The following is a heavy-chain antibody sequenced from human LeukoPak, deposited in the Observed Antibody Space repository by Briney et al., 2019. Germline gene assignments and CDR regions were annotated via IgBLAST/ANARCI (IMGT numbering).Heavy chain of an antibody. J-gene: IGHJ3*02. CDR2: IYYSGST. D-gene: IGHD3-22*01. CDR1: GGSVSSYSHY. V-gene: IGHV4-61*01. CDR3: ARDSSDSSGYHAFDI. Sequence: PSETLSLTCTVSGGSVSSYSHYWSWIRQPPGKGLEWIGYIYYSGSTNYNPSLKSRVTISVDTSKNQFSLKLSSVTAADTAVYYCARDSSDSSGYHAFDIWGQGTMVTVSS.